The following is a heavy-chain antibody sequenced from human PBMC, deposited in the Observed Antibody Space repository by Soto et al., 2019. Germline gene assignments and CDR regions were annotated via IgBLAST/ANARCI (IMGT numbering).Heavy chain of an antibody. Sequence: GSLGHWCAASGFTFSSYGMHGVRQAPGKGLEWVAVISYDGSNKYYADSVKGRFTISRDNSKNTLYLQMNSLRAEDTAVYYCAKALDYGDYVLDYWGQGTLVTVSS. CDR1: GFTFSSYG. D-gene: IGHD4-17*01. J-gene: IGHJ4*02. CDR3: AKALDYGDYVLDY. V-gene: IGHV3-30*18. CDR2: ISYDGSNK.